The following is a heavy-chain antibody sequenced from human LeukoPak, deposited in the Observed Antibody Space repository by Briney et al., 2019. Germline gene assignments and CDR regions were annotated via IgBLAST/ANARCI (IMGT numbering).Heavy chain of an antibody. V-gene: IGHV4-34*01. CDR2: INHSGST. CDR1: GGSFSGYY. J-gene: IGHJ6*02. D-gene: IGHD6-19*01. Sequence: SETLTLTCAVYGGSFSGYYWSWIRQPPGKGLEWIGEINHSGSTNYNPSLKSRVTISVDTSKNQFSLKLSSVTAADTAVYYCARVGSSGWYGYYYYGMDVWGQGTTVTVSS. CDR3: ARVGSSGWYGYYYYGMDV.